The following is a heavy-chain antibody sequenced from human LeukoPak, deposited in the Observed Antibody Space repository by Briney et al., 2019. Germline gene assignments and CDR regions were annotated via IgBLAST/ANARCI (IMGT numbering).Heavy chain of an antibody. J-gene: IGHJ4*02. CDR1: GGSISTYF. CDR3: ARQGGANSFDY. D-gene: IGHD1-1*01. Sequence: SETLSLTCAVSGGSISTYFWSWIRQPPGKGLEWIGYIYYSGSTNCNPSLKSRVTISVDTSKNQFSLKLSSVTAADTAMYYCARQGGANSFDYWGQGILVTVSS. V-gene: IGHV4-59*08. CDR2: IYYSGST.